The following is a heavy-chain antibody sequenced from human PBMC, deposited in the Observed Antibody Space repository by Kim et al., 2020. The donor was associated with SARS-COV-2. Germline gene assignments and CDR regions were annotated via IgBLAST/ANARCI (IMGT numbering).Heavy chain of an antibody. D-gene: IGHD3-9*01. CDR2: ISSNGGST. V-gene: IGHV3-64*01. CDR1: GFTFSSYA. Sequence: GGSLRLSCAASGFTFSSYAMHWVRQAPGKGLEYVSAISSNGGSTYYANSVKGRFTISRDNSKNTLYLQMGSLRAEDMAVYYCARDSGHDDRFFDYWGQGTLVTVSS. CDR3: ARDSGHDDRFFDY. J-gene: IGHJ4*02.